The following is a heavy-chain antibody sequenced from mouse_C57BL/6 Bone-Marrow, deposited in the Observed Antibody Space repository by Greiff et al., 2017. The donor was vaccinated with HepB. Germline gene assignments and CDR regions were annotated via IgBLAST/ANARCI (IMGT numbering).Heavy chain of an antibody. CDR3: ARIGFLGLRQYFDV. CDR2: IHPNSGST. CDR1: GYTFTSYW. J-gene: IGHJ1*03. D-gene: IGHD2-4*01. V-gene: IGHV1-64*01. Sequence: QVQLKQSGAELVKPGASVKLSCKASGYTFTSYWMHWVKQRPGQGLEWIGMIHPNSGSTNYNEKFKSKATLTVDKSSSTAYMQLSSLTSEDSAVYYCARIGFLGLRQYFDVWGTGTTVTVSS.